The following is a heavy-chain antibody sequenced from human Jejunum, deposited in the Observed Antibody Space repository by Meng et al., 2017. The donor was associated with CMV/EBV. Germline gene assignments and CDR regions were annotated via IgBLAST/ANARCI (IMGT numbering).Heavy chain of an antibody. CDR2: IDPNTGNP. V-gene: IGHV7-4-1*02. D-gene: IGHD5-24*01. J-gene: IGHJ4*02. Sequence: QVQLVEPGSDLKPPGASVKVSCRPSGYTFTSYAINWVRQAPGQGPDWMGWIDPNTGNPTYDQGFTGRFVFSLDTSVSTAYLQINSLRADDTAVYYCARDSPLDGYSLLDYWGQGTLVTVSS. CDR3: ARDSPLDGYSLLDY. CDR1: GYTFTSYA.